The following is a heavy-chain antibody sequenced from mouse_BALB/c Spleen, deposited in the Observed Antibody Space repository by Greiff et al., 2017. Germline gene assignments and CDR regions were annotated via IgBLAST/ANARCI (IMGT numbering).Heavy chain of an antibody. Sequence: QVQLQQSGPELVRPGVSVKISCKGSGYTFTDYAMHWVKQSHAKSLEWIGVISTYYGNTNYNQKFKGKATMTVDKSSSTAYMELARLTSEDSAIYYCARSGGRYDGAWFAYWGQGTLVTVSA. CDR3: ARSGGRYDGAWFAY. V-gene: IGHV1-67*01. J-gene: IGHJ3*01. D-gene: IGHD2-14*01. CDR2: ISTYYGNT. CDR1: GYTFTDYA.